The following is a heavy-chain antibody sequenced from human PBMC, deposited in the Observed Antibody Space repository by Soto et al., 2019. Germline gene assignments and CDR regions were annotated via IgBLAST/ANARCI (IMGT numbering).Heavy chain of an antibody. J-gene: IGHJ4*02. V-gene: IGHV4-30-4*01. Sequence: PSETLSLTCTVSGGSISSGDYYWSWIRQPPGKGLEWIRYIYYSGSTYYNPSLKSRVTISVDTSKNQFSLNLSFVTAADTAVYNCATMGTPATGLYYFDYWGQGTLVPVSS. D-gene: IGHD5-18*01. CDR2: IYYSGST. CDR3: ATMGTPATGLYYFDY. CDR1: GGSISSGDYY.